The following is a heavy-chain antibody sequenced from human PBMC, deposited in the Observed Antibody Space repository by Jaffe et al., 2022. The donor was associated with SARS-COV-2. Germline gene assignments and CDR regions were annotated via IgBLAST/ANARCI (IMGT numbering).Heavy chain of an antibody. V-gene: IGHV1-46*01. CDR3: ARDLSRVMTVRGGSFDP. CDR2: INPSGGST. Sequence: QVQLVQSGAEVKKPGASVKVSCKASGYTFTTYYMHWVRQAPGQGLEWLGIINPSGGSTSYAQRFQGRLTMTRDTSTSTVYMELSSLKSEDTAVYYCARDLSRVMTVRGGSFDPWGQGTLVTVSS. D-gene: IGHD3-10*01. J-gene: IGHJ5*02. CDR1: GYTFTTYY.